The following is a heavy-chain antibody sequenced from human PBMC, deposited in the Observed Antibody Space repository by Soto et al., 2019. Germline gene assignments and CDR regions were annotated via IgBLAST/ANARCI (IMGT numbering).Heavy chain of an antibody. Sequence: GGSLRLSCAASGFTFSSYAMSWVRQAPGKGLEWVSAISGSGGSTYYADSVKGRFTISRDNSKNTLYLQMNSLRAEDTAVYYCAKDPLRPTLRLLHTNQTGNDYWGQGTLVTVSS. CDR1: GFTFSSYA. J-gene: IGHJ4*02. D-gene: IGHD2-15*01. CDR3: AKDPLRPTLRLLHTNQTGNDY. CDR2: ISGSGGST. V-gene: IGHV3-23*01.